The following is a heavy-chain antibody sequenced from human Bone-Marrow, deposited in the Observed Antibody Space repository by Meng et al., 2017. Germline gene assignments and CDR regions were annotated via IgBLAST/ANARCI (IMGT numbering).Heavy chain of an antibody. D-gene: IGHD5-18*01. J-gene: IGHJ3*02. V-gene: IGHV2-70*01. CDR1: GFSLSTSGMC. CDR3: ARLLRGAGYSYGCLDAFDI. CDR2: IDWDNDK. Sequence: SGPTLVKPTQTLTLTCTFSGFSLSTSGMCVSWIRQPPGKALEWLALIDWDNDKYYSTSLKTRLTISKDTSKNQVVITMANMNPVDTATYYYARLLRGAGYSYGCLDAFDIWGQGTMVTVSS.